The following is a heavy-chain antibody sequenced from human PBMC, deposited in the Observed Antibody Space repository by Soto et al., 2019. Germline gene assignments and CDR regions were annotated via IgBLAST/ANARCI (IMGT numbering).Heavy chain of an antibody. V-gene: IGHV3-23*01. CDR3: AKESCSGSYHFDY. CDR2: ISDSGVST. J-gene: IGHJ4*02. D-gene: IGHD2-15*01. CDR1: GFTFSNSA. Sequence: GGSLRLSCAASGFTFSNSAMSWVRQAPGKGLDWVSSISDSGVSTYYADSVKGRFTISRDNSKSTLYLQMNSLRAEDTAVYYCAKESCSGSYHFDYRGRGTLVTVSS.